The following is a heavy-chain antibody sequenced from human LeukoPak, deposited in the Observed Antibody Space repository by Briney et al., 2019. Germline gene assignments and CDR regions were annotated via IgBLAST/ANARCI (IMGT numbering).Heavy chain of an antibody. V-gene: IGHV4-34*01. Sequence: SETLSLTCAVYGGSFSGYYWSWIRQPPGKGLEWIGEINHSGSTNYNPSLKSRVTISVDTSKNQFSLKLSSVTAADTAVYYCARGSLEWSYWGQGTLVTVSS. CDR1: GGSFSGYY. CDR3: ARGSLEWSY. CDR2: INHSGST. D-gene: IGHD3-3*01. J-gene: IGHJ4*02.